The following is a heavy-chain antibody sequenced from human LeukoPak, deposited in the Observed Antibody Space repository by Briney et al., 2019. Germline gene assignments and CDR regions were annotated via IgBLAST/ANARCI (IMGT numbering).Heavy chain of an antibody. D-gene: IGHD5-12*01. V-gene: IGHV3-7*01. Sequence: QSGGSLRLSCAASGFTFSSYWMSWVRQAPGKGLEWVANIKQDGSEKYYVDSVKGRFTISRDNAENSLYLQMNSLRAEDTAVYYCARGVNSGYDYYNDYWGQGTLVTVSS. CDR2: IKQDGSEK. J-gene: IGHJ4*02. CDR3: ARGVNSGYDYYNDY. CDR1: GFTFSSYW.